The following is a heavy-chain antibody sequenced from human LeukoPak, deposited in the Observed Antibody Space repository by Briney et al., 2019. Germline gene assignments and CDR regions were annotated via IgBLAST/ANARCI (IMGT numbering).Heavy chain of an antibody. D-gene: IGHD3-10*01. Sequence: SETLSLTCTVSGGSISSGGYYWSWIRQPPGKGLEWIGYIYYSGSTNYNPSLKSRVTISVDTSKNQFSLKLSSVTAADTAVYYCARESYGSGSSTFDYWGQGTLVTVSS. CDR2: IYYSGST. CDR1: GGSISSGGYY. CDR3: ARESYGSGSSTFDY. V-gene: IGHV4-61*08. J-gene: IGHJ4*02.